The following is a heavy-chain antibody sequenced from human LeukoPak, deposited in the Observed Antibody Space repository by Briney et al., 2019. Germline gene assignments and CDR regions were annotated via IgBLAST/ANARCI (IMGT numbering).Heavy chain of an antibody. Sequence: HPGGSLRLSCAASGFTFSGYWIHWVRHAPVKGLEWVSRVNSDGSRTDYADSVKGRFTISRDNAKNTLYLHMHSLRPEDTAVYYCTRSPYSSSWTFEYWGQGTLVSVPS. V-gene: IGHV3-74*01. CDR2: VNSDGSRT. J-gene: IGHJ4*02. D-gene: IGHD6-13*01. CDR1: GFTFSGYW. CDR3: TRSPYSSSWTFEY.